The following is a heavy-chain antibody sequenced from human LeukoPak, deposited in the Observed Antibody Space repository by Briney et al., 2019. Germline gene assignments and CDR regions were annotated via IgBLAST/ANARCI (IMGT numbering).Heavy chain of an antibody. CDR1: GGSISSSNW. Sequence: PSETLSLTCAVSGGSISSSNWWSWVRQPPGKGLEWIGEIYHSGSTNYNPSLKSRVTISVDKSKNQFSLKLSSVTAADTAVYYCARIVVVAYCYYGMDVWGQGTTVTVSS. D-gene: IGHD2-21*01. CDR3: ARIVVVAYCYYGMDV. J-gene: IGHJ6*02. V-gene: IGHV4-4*02. CDR2: IYHSGST.